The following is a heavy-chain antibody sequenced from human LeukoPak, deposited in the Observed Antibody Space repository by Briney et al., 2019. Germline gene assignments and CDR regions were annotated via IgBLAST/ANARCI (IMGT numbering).Heavy chain of an antibody. Sequence: GGSLRLSCAASGFTFSTYSMNWVRQAPGKGLEWVSSITRSSYYIYYADSVKGRFTISRDNSKNTLYLQMNSLRAEDTAVYYCAKVFEWDGYNNGPFYYWGQGTLVTVSS. CDR2: ITRSSYYI. D-gene: IGHD5-24*01. CDR3: AKVFEWDGYNNGPFYY. J-gene: IGHJ4*02. CDR1: GFTFSTYS. V-gene: IGHV3-21*04.